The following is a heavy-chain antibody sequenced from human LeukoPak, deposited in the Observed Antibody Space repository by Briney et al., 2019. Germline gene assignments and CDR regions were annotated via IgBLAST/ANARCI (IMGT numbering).Heavy chain of an antibody. CDR2: IYYSGST. CDR1: GGSISSYY. D-gene: IGHD3-10*01. Sequence: SETLSLTCTVSGGSISSYYWSWIRQPPGKGLEWIGYIYYSGSTNYNPSLKSRVTISVDTSKNQFSLKLSSVTAADTAVYYCARDEGSQAGIDYWGQGTLVTVSS. CDR3: ARDEGSQAGIDY. J-gene: IGHJ4*02. V-gene: IGHV4-59*12.